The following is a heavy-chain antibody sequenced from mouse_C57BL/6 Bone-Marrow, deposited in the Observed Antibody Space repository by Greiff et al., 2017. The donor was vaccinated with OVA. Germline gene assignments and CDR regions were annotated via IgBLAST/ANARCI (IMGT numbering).Heavy chain of an antibody. CDR2: IDPANDNT. V-gene: IGHV14-3*01. CDR1: GFNIKNTY. Sequence: DVKLLESVAELVRPGASVKLSCTASGFNIKNTYMHWVKQRPEQGLEWIGRIDPANDNTKYAPKFQGKATMTADASSNTAYLQLSRLSSEDTAVYCCARWNCGSSFYAMDYWGQGTSDTDSS. D-gene: IGHD1-1*01. J-gene: IGHJ4*01. CDR3: ARWNCGSSFYAMDY.